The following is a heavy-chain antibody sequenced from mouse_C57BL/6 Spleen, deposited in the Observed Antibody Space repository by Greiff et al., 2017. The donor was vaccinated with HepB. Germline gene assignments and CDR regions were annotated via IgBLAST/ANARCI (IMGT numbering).Heavy chain of an antibody. Sequence: EVKLVESGPELVKPGASVKISCKASGYSFTGYYMNWVKQSPEKSLEWIGEINPSTGGTTYNQKFKAKATLTVDKSSSTAYMQLKSLTSEDSAVYYCARDRYYFDYWGQGTTLTVSS. CDR2: INPSTGGT. CDR1: GYSFTGYY. CDR3: ARDRYYFDY. V-gene: IGHV1-42*01. J-gene: IGHJ2*01.